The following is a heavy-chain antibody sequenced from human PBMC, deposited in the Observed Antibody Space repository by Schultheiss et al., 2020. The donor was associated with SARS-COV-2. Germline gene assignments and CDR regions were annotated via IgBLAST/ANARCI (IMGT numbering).Heavy chain of an antibody. CDR3: AGNGVYYYYGMDV. Sequence: GGSLRLSCAASGFTFSNYWMHWVRQVSGKGLVDVSRINSEGSTTIYADSVKGRFSISRDNAKNTVSLQMNSLRAEDTAVYYCAGNGVYYYYGMDVWGQGTTVTVSS. D-gene: IGHD2-8*01. J-gene: IGHJ6*02. CDR2: INSEGSTT. CDR1: GFTFSNYW. V-gene: IGHV3-74*01.